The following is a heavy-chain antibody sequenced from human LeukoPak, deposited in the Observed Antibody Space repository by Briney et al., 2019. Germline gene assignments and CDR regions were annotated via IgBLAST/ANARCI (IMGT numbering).Heavy chain of an antibody. V-gene: IGHV4-34*01. J-gene: IGHJ4*02. CDR1: GGSFSGYY. CDR2: INHSGGT. Sequence: SETLSLTCAVYGGSFSGYYWSWIRQPPGKGLEWIGEINHSGGTNYNPSLKSRVTISVDTSKNQFSLKLSSVTAADTAVYYCARGRVIRYCSSTSCSKLLDYWGQGTLVTVSS. CDR3: ARGRVIRYCSSTSCSKLLDY. D-gene: IGHD2-2*01.